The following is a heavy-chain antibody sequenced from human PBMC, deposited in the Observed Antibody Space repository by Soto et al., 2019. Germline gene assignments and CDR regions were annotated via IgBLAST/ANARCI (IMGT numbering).Heavy chain of an antibody. CDR3: ARGVLH. CDR2: ISYSGIT. V-gene: IGHV4-31*03. J-gene: IGHJ4*01. Sequence: PSDSLSPTSTISGRPMRISCSHRSWSPQHPGTGLDCIGHISYSGITYYNTSLKCRFTISVDTSRNQFSLIVNSVTAADTAVYYCARGVLHWGQGTLVTVS. CDR1: GRPMRISCSH.